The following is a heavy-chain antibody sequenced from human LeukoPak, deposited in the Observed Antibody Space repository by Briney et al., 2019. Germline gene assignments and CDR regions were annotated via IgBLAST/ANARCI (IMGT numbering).Heavy chain of an antibody. CDR1: GGSISSYY. Sequence: SETLSLTCTVSGGSISSYYWNWIRPPPGKGVEWIGYGSYSGSTDYNPSLKSRVTISVDTSKNQFSLKLSSVTAADTAVYYCARAYGSYSFDYWGQGTLVTVSS. CDR2: GSYSGST. D-gene: IGHD1-26*01. CDR3: ARAYGSYSFDY. V-gene: IGHV4-59*01. J-gene: IGHJ4*02.